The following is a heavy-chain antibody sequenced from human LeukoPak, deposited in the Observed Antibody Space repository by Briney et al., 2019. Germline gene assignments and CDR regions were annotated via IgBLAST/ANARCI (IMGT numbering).Heavy chain of an antibody. V-gene: IGHV3-21*01. CDR2: ISSSSSYI. CDR3: ARDTGAYYDSGGLDY. Sequence: PGGSLRLSCAASGFTFSSYSMNWVRQAPGKGLEWVSSISSSSSYIYYADSVKGRFTISRDNAKNSLYLQMNSLRAEDTAVYYCARDTGAYYDSGGLDYWGQGTLVTVSS. D-gene: IGHD3-22*01. CDR1: GFTFSSYS. J-gene: IGHJ4*02.